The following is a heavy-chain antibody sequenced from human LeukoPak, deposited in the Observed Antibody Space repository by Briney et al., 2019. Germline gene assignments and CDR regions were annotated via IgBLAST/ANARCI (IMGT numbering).Heavy chain of an antibody. CDR2: IDPSDSYT. Sequence: GESLKISCKGSGYSFTSYWISWVRQMPGKGLEWMGRIDPSDSYTNYSPSFQGQVTISADKSISTACLQWSSLKASDTAMYYCARHATPMLKRNWFDPWGQGTLVTVSS. V-gene: IGHV5-10-1*04. CDR1: GYSFTSYW. D-gene: IGHD3-16*01. J-gene: IGHJ5*02. CDR3: ARHATPMLKRNWFDP.